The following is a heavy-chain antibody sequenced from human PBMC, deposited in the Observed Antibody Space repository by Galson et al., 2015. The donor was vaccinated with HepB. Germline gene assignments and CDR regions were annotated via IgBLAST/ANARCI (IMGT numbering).Heavy chain of an antibody. D-gene: IGHD2-15*01. CDR3: ATARLNIVVVVAATLYAFAI. V-gene: IGHV1-24*01. Sequence: SVKVSCKVSGYTLTELSMHWVRQAPGKGLEWMGGFDTEDGETIYAQTFQGGVTMTEDTSTDTAYMELSSLRAEDTDVYYCATARLNIVVVVAATLYAFAIWGQGTMVTVSS. J-gene: IGHJ3*02. CDR1: GYTLTELS. CDR2: FDTEDGET.